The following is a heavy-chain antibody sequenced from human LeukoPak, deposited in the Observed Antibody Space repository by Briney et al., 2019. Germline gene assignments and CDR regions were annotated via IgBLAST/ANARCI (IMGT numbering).Heavy chain of an antibody. D-gene: IGHD3-3*01. Sequence: GGSLRLSCAASGFTFSSYEMNWVSQAPGKGLEWVSYISSSGSTIYYADSVKGRFTISRDNAKNSLYLQMNSLRAEDTAVYYCARETNVLRYNWFDPWGQGTLVTVSS. CDR2: ISSSGSTI. CDR1: GFTFSSYE. CDR3: ARETNVLRYNWFDP. J-gene: IGHJ5*02. V-gene: IGHV3-48*03.